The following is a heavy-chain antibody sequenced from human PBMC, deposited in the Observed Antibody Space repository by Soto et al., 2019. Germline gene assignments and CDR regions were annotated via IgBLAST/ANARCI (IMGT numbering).Heavy chain of an antibody. V-gene: IGHV3-49*03. CDR2: IRSKAYGGTT. Sequence: GGSLRLSCTASGFTFGGYAMSWFRQAPGKGLEWVGFIRSKAYGGTTEYAASVKGRFTISRDDSKSIAYLQMNSLKTEDTAVYYCTRDLRITMIVVVKAPPDAFDIWGQGTMVTVSS. D-gene: IGHD3-22*01. CDR1: GFTFGGYA. CDR3: TRDLRITMIVVVKAPPDAFDI. J-gene: IGHJ3*02.